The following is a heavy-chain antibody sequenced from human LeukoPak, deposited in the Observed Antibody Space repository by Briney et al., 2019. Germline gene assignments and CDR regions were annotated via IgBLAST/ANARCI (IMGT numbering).Heavy chain of an antibody. D-gene: IGHD3-10*01. J-gene: IGHJ4*02. CDR2: IYYSGST. Sequence: SETLSLTCTVSGCSISSGYYWSWIRQPPGKGLEWIGYIYYSGSTNYNPSLKSRVTISVDTSKNQFSLKLSSVTAADTAVYYCARGPPYYYGSGKRGYFDYWGQGTLVTVSS. CDR1: GCSISSGYY. V-gene: IGHV4-61*01. CDR3: ARGPPYYYGSGKRGYFDY.